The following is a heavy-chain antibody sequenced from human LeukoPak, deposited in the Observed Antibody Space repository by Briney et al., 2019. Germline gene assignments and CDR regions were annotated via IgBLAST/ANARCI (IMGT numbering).Heavy chain of an antibody. CDR2: IYYSGST. V-gene: IGHV4-39*01. CDR3: ARLAIVVVPAAEDYFDY. D-gene: IGHD2-2*03. J-gene: IGHJ4*02. Sequence: SETLSLTCTVSGGSISSSSYYWGWIRQPPGKGLEWIGSIYYSGSTYYNPSLKSRVTISVDTSKNQFSLKLSSVTAADTAVYYCARLAIVVVPAAEDYFDYWGQGTLVTVSA. CDR1: GGSISSSSYY.